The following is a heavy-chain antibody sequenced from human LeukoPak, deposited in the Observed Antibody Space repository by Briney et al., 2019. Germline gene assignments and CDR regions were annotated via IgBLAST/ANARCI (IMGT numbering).Heavy chain of an antibody. V-gene: IGHV3-11*04. CDR2: ISGSGTIT. Sequence: PGRSLRLSCAASGFTFSDYYMAWIRQAPGKGLNWVSYISGSGTITYYADSLKGRFTISRDNAKHSLFLQMDSLRAEDTAVYYCVRILEGYSYYMDAWGKGTTVIVSS. J-gene: IGHJ6*03. CDR1: GFTFSDYY. CDR3: VRILEGYSYYMDA.